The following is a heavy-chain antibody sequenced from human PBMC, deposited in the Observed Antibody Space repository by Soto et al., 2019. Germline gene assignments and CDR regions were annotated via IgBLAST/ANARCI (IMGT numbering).Heavy chain of an antibody. CDR1: GFTFSSYG. V-gene: IGHV3-30*18. J-gene: IGHJ4*02. CDR3: AKDRVVIPGTPDY. CDR2: ISYDGSNK. D-gene: IGHD3-3*01. Sequence: PGGSLRLSCAASGFTFSSYGMHWVRQAPGKGLEWVAVISYDGSNKYYADSVKGRFTISRDNSKNTLYLQMSSLRAEDTAVYYCAKDRVVIPGTPDYWGQGTLVTVSS.